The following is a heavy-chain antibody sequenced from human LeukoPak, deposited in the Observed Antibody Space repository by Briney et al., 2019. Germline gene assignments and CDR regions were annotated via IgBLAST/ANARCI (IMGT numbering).Heavy chain of an antibody. J-gene: IGHJ3*02. CDR2: ISSSSSYI. Sequence: GGSLRLSCAASGFTFSSYSMNWVRQAPGKGLEWVSSISSSSSYIYYADSVKGRFTISSDNAKNSLYLQMNSLRAEDTAVYYCARRLTTVTTRGAFDIWGQGTMVTVSS. D-gene: IGHD4-17*01. CDR3: ARRLTTVTTRGAFDI. V-gene: IGHV3-21*01. CDR1: GFTFSSYS.